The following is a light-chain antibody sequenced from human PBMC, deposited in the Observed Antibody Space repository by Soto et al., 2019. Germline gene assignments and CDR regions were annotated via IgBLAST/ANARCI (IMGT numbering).Light chain of an antibody. J-gene: IGKJ5*01. CDR1: QSIRSER. CDR2: DAS. CDR3: QQYNDWLSIT. Sequence: EIVLTQSPDTLSLSPGERATLSCRASQSIRSERLAWYQQKPGQAPRLVIFDASNRASGMPERFSGSGSGTDFTLTIARLEPEDFAVYYCQQYNDWLSITVGQGTRLEIK. V-gene: IGKV3D-20*02.